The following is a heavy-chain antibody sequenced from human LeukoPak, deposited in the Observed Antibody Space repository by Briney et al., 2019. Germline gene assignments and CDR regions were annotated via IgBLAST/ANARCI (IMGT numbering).Heavy chain of an antibody. J-gene: IGHJ4*02. D-gene: IGHD3-22*01. Sequence: QSGGSLRLSCAASGFTLSSYWMHWVRQAPGKGLVWVSRINTDGSRTNYADSVKGRFTIARDNAKNTLYLQMNSLKTEDTAVYYCTTDDTSGYYGGYFDYWGQGTLVTVSS. V-gene: IGHV3-74*01. CDR3: TTDDTSGYYGGYFDY. CDR2: INTDGSRT. CDR1: GFTLSSYW.